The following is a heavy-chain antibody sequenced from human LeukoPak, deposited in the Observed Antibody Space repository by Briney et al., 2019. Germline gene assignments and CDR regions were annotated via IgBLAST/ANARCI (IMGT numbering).Heavy chain of an antibody. CDR2: INTNNGNP. J-gene: IGHJ3*02. CDR3: ARDRWGDGYNYFHAFDI. D-gene: IGHD5-24*01. CDR1: NYTFTSYG. V-gene: IGHV7-4-1*02. Sequence: GASVKVSCKASNYTFTSYGISWVRQAPGQGLEWMGWINTNNGNPTYAQGFTGRFVFSLDTSVSTTYLQISSLKAEDTAVYYCARDRWGDGYNYFHAFDIWGQGTMATVSS.